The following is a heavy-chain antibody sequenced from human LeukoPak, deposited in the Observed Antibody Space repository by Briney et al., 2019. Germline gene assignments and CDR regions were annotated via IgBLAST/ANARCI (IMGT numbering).Heavy chain of an antibody. V-gene: IGHV4-39*01. J-gene: IGHJ4*02. CDR1: GGSISRTNNY. D-gene: IGHD6-19*01. Sequence: SETLPLTCIVSGGSISRTNNYWAWIRQPPGKGLEWIGSIYYSGNTYYNPSLGSRVTVSADTSKNQFSLKLRSVTAADTAVYYCATGGGIAVAHAWGQGSLVTVSS. CDR3: ATGGGIAVAHA. CDR2: IYYSGNT.